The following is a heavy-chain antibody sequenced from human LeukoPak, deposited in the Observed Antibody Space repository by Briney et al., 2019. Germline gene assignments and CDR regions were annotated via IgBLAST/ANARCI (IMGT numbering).Heavy chain of an antibody. CDR1: GFTFSSYA. D-gene: IGHD6-13*01. J-gene: IGHJ6*02. Sequence: SGASLRLSCAASGFTFSSYAMSWVRQAPGKGLEWVSAIGGSGGSTYYADSVKGRFTISRDNSKNTLYLQMNSLRAEDTAVYYCAKDIAALPYYYYYYGMDVWGQGTTVTVSS. V-gene: IGHV3-23*01. CDR2: IGGSGGST. CDR3: AKDIAALPYYYYYYGMDV.